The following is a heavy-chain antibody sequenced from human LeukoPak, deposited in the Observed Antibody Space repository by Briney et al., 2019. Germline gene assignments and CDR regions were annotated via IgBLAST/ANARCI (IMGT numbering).Heavy chain of an antibody. CDR1: GGSISSSSYY. CDR2: IYYSGST. J-gene: IGHJ1*01. Sequence: PSETLSLTCTVSGGSISSSSYYWGWIRQPPGKGLEWIGSIYYSGSTYYNPSLKSRVTISVDTSKNQFSLKLSSVTAADTAVYYCARDGSVLWFGELLGYFQHWGQGTLVTVSS. CDR3: ARDGSVLWFGELLGYFQH. D-gene: IGHD3-10*01. V-gene: IGHV4-39*07.